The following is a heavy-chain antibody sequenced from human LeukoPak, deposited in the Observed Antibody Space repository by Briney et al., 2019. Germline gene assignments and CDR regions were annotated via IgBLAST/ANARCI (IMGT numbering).Heavy chain of an antibody. V-gene: IGHV3-30-3*01. CDR3: AREGQDTVIHSGAFDI. J-gene: IGHJ3*02. Sequence: GGSLRLSCAASGFTFSNYFMHWVRQAPGKGLEWVADIASDGSHTFYVESVKGRFTISRDNSKNTLYLQMNSLGPGDTAVYFCAREGQDTVIHSGAFDIWGQGTMVTVSS. D-gene: IGHD2-21*02. CDR1: GFTFSNYF. CDR2: IASDGSHT.